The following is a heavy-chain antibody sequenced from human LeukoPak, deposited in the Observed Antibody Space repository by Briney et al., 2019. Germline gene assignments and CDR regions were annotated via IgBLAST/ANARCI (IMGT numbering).Heavy chain of an antibody. CDR2: IIPIFGTA. Sequence: SVKVSCKASGGTFSSYAISWVRQAPGQGLEWMGGIIPIFGTANYAQKFQGRVTITTDESTSTAYMELSSLRPEDTAVYYCARETIGYCSGGSCYSAFDIWGQGTMVTVSS. CDR3: ARETIGYCSGGSCYSAFDI. D-gene: IGHD2-15*01. V-gene: IGHV1-69*05. J-gene: IGHJ3*02. CDR1: GGTFSSYA.